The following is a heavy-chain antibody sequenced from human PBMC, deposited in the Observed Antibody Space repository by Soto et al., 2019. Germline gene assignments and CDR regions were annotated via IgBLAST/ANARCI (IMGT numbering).Heavy chain of an antibody. CDR1: GGSFSGYY. V-gene: IGHV4-34*01. J-gene: IGHJ2*01. Sequence: QVQLQQWGAGPLRPLETLSLTCGVSGGSFSGYYWAWIRQSPGKGLEWIGEINDCVFINYNPSLKSLVRISVATSKNHYSLNLRSVTAADTAVYYCARESHDILTGPPWVWYFDLWGRGTLVTVSS. CDR2: INDCVFI. CDR3: ARESHDILTGPPWVWYFDL. D-gene: IGHD3-9*01.